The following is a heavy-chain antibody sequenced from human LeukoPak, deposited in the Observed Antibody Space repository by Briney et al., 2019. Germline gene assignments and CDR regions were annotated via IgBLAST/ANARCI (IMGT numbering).Heavy chain of an antibody. CDR3: ASSTYYDFWSGYYIDY. J-gene: IGHJ4*02. CDR2: ISGSGGST. Sequence: GGSLRLSCAASGFTFSSYAMSWVRQAPGKGLEWVSAISGSGGSTYYADSVKGRFTISRDNSKNTLYLQMNSLRAEDAAVYYCASSTYYDFWSGYYIDYWGQGTLVTVSS. D-gene: IGHD3-3*01. V-gene: IGHV3-23*01. CDR1: GFTFSSYA.